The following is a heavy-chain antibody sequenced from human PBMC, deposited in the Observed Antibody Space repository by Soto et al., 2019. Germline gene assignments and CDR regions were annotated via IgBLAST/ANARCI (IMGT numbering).Heavy chain of an antibody. J-gene: IGHJ4*02. D-gene: IGHD2-2*01. CDR2: FDPEDGET. Sequence: GASVKVSCKVSGYTLTELSMHWVRQAPGKGLEWMGGFDPEDGETIYAQKFQGRVTMTEDTSTDTAYMELSSLRSEDTAVYYCAALCRTTSGTCFDYSGQGTLVTVSS. CDR1: GYTLTELS. CDR3: AALCRTTSGTCFDY. V-gene: IGHV1-24*01.